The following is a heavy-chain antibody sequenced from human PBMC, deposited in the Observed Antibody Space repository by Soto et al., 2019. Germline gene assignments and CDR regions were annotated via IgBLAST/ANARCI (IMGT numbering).Heavy chain of an antibody. D-gene: IGHD6-6*01. J-gene: IGHJ4*02. CDR1: GSIFANDW. Sequence: GESLKISCKGSGSIFANDWIAWVRQMPGKGLEWMGIIFPGDSDTRYSPSFQGQVTISADKSINTAYLQWSSLKASDTAVYYCARRVAAHPYFDFWGQGALVTVSS. CDR2: IFPGDSDT. V-gene: IGHV5-51*01. CDR3: ARRVAAHPYFDF.